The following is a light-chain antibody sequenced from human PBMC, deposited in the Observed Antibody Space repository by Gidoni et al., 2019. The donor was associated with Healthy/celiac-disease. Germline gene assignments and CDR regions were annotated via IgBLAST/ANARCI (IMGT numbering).Light chain of an antibody. CDR3: RSYTSSSTRVV. CDR1: CSDVGGYDY. V-gene: IGLV2-14*01. Sequence: QSAPPQPASVSWPPGQSITISCTGTCSDVGGYDYVPWSPQHPGKAPKLMIYEVSNRFSGSRSGNTASLTITGLQAEDEADYYCRSYTSSSTRVVFGGGTKLTVL. CDR2: EVS. J-gene: IGLJ2*01.